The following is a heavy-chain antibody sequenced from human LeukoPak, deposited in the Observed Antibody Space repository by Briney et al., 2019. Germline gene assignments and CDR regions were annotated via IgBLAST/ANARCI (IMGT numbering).Heavy chain of an antibody. Sequence: GESLKISCKGSGYRFTDYWIGWVRQMPGKGLEWMVIIYPGDSDTRYSPSFQGQVTISADKSINTAHLQWSSLTASDTAMYYCARGAAGTIPDYYYFGMDVWGQGTTVTVSS. J-gene: IGHJ6*02. CDR1: GYRFTDYW. D-gene: IGHD1-7*01. CDR3: ARGAAGTIPDYYYFGMDV. CDR2: IYPGDSDT. V-gene: IGHV5-51*01.